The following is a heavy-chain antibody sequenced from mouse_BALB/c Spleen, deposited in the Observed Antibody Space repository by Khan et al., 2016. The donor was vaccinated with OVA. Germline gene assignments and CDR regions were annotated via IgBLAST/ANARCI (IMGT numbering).Heavy chain of an antibody. Sequence: QVQLKQSGPGLVQPSQSLSITCTVSGFSLTTYGVHWVRQSPGKGLAWLGVIWRGGSTDYNAAFISRLSISKDSSKSQVFFKMNSLQVNDTAIYYCARNYDYDEGLAYWGQGTLVTVSA. CDR3: ARNYDYDEGLAY. D-gene: IGHD2-4*01. CDR2: IWRGGST. V-gene: IGHV2-2*02. J-gene: IGHJ3*01. CDR1: GFSLTTYG.